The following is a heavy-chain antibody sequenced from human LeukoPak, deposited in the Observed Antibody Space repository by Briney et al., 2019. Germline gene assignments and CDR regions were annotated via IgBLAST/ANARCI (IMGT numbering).Heavy chain of an antibody. CDR3: AKDIFTGIAVTGTFDH. D-gene: IGHD6-19*01. CDR1: GFTFDDYG. V-gene: IGHV3-9*01. Sequence: GGSLRLSCAVAGFTFDDYGMHWVRHAPGKGLEWVAGISWNSGSLGYADSVKGRFTISRDNAKNSLYLQMNSLRAEDTALYYCAKDIFTGIAVTGTFDHWGQGTLVTVSS. CDR2: ISWNSGSL. J-gene: IGHJ4*02.